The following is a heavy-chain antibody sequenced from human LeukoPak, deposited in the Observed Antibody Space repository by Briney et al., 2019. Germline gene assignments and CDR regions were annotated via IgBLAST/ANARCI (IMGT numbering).Heavy chain of an antibody. CDR2: IDHTGDT. CDR3: AKGRRVRNHEYWFDP. CDR1: GGSLSGHY. J-gene: IGHJ5*02. D-gene: IGHD1-14*01. V-gene: IGHV4-34*01. Sequence: PSETLSLTCAVHGGSLSGHYWTWVRQPPGKGLEWIGEIDHTGDTNYQPSLKSRVTMSVDTSKNQFSLKLRSVTAAETAMYYCAKGRRVRNHEYWFDPWGQGTLVTVSS.